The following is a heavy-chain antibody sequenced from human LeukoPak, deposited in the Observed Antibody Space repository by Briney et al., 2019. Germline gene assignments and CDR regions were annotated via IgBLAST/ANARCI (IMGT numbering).Heavy chain of an antibody. J-gene: IGHJ4*02. CDR1: GFTFSGLA. V-gene: IGHV3-23*01. Sequence: PGVSLRLSCGPSGFTFSGLAMSWVRQSRGEAGECVSSISGSGGSTYYADSVRGRFTISRDTSKNTLFLQMNSLRAEDTAVYYCAKVGIGGAYYNDYGGEGTLVTVSS. D-gene: IGHD3-22*01. CDR3: AKVGIGGAYYNDY. CDR2: ISGSGGST.